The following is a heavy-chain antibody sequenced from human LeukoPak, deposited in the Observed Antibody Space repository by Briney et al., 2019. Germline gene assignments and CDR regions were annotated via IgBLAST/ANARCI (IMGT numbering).Heavy chain of an antibody. D-gene: IGHD3-10*01. V-gene: IGHV7-4-1*02. CDR2: INTKTGNP. CDR3: AESRVVRGVRGHGMDV. J-gene: IGHJ6*02. CDR1: GYTFNNYA. Sequence: ASVKVSCKASGYTFNNYAMHWVRQAPGQGLEWMGWINTKTGNPTYAQGFTGRFVFSLDTSVSTAYLQISSLKAEDTAVYYCAESRVVRGVRGHGMDVWGQGTTVTVSS.